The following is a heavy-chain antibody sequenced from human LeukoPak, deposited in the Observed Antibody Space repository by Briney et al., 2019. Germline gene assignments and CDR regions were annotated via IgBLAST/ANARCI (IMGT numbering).Heavy chain of an antibody. V-gene: IGHV3-23*01. D-gene: IGHD1-26*01. CDR2: ISCSGGYT. J-gene: IGHJ4*02. CDR3: ARGPLGWSDY. Sequence: GGSLRLSCAASRFTFNPYAMSWVRQAPGKGLEWVSGISCSGGYTYYADAVKGRFTISRDNAKNSLYLQMTSLRDEDTAVYYCARGPLGWSDYWGQGTLVTVSS. CDR1: RFTFNPYA.